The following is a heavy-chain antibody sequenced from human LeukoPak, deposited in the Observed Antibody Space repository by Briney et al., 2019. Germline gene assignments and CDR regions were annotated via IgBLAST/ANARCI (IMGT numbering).Heavy chain of an antibody. CDR2: ISGSGGST. D-gene: IGHD2-21*02. V-gene: IGHV3-23*01. J-gene: IGHJ3*02. CDR1: GFTFSSYA. CDR3: ARRGNCGGDCFDAFDI. Sequence: GGSLRLSCAASGFTFSSYAMSWVRQAPGKGLEWVSAISGSGGSTYYPGSVKGRFTISRENAKNSLYLQMNSLRAGDTAVYYCARRGNCGGDCFDAFDIWGQGTMVTVSS.